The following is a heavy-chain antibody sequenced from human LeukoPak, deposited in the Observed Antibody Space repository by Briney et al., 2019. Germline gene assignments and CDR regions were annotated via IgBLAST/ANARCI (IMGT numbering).Heavy chain of an antibody. J-gene: IGHJ5*02. D-gene: IGHD5-12*01. CDR2: IIPIFGTA. Sequence: SVKVSCKASGGTFSSYAISWVRQAPGQGLEWMGGIIPIFGTANYAQKFQGRVTITTDESTSTAYMELSSLRSEDTAVYYCAGHDYPPAAGWLDPWGQGTLVTVSS. V-gene: IGHV1-69*05. CDR1: GGTFSSYA. CDR3: AGHDYPPAAGWLDP.